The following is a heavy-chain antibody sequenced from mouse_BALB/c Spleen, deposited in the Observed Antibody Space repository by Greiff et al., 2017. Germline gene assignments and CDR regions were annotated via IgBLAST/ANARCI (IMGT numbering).Heavy chain of an antibody. D-gene: IGHD2-1*01. CDR3: ARVGNYEGYAMDY. Sequence: VQLQQSGPGLVAPSQSLSITCTVSGFSLTSYGVHWVRQPPGKGLEWLGVIWAGGSTNYNSALMSRLSISKDNSKSQVFLKMNSLQTDDTAMYYCARVGNYEGYAMDYWGQGTSVTVSS. V-gene: IGHV2-9*02. CDR1: GFSLTSYG. J-gene: IGHJ4*01. CDR2: IWAGGST.